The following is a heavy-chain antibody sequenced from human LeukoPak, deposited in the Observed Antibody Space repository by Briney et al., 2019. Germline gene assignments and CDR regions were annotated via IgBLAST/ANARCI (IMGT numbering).Heavy chain of an antibody. D-gene: IGHD3-3*01. CDR3: AGDSDQSTYYDFWSGFRWFDP. Sequence: GGSLRLSCAASGFTFSSYSMNWVRQAPGKGLEWVSSISSSSSYIYYADSVKGRFTISRDNAKNSLYLQMNSLRAEDTAVYYCAGDSDQSTYYDFWSGFRWFDPWGQGTLVTVSS. CDR2: ISSSSSYI. CDR1: GFTFSSYS. V-gene: IGHV3-21*01. J-gene: IGHJ5*02.